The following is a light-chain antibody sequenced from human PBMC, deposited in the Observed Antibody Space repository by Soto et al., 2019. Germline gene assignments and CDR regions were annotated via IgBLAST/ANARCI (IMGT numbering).Light chain of an antibody. Sequence: DIVMTQSPDSLAVSLGERATINCKSSQSVFYSPNNKNYLAWYQQKPGQPPKLLLSWASTRESGVPDRFSGSGSGTDFALTISSLQAEDVAVYYCQQYNNWPLTFGGGTKVEIK. CDR1: QSVFYSPNNKNY. J-gene: IGKJ4*01. V-gene: IGKV4-1*01. CDR3: QQYNNWPLT. CDR2: WAS.